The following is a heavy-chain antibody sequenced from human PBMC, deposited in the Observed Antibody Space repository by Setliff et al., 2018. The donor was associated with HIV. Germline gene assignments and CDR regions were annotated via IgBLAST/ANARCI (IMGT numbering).Heavy chain of an antibody. J-gene: IGHJ5*02. CDR1: GYTLTELS. V-gene: IGHV1-24*01. CDR3: VRDGRAAAGTPRNWFDP. CDR2: FDPEDVET. D-gene: IGHD6-13*01. Sequence: ASVKVSCKVSGYTLTELSMHWVRQAPGKGLEWMGGFDPEDVETIYAQKFQGRVTMTEDTSTDTAYMELNSLRSEDTAMYYCVRDGRAAAGTPRNWFDPWGQGTLVTVSS.